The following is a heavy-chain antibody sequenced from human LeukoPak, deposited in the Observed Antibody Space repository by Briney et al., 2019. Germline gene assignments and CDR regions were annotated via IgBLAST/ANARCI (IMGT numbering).Heavy chain of an antibody. D-gene: IGHD2-2*01. Sequence: PSDTLSLTSTVSVGSISSGDYYWTWIRQPPGKGPEWIEYIYYSGSTYYNPSLKSRVTISVDTSKNQFSLKLSSVTAADTAVYYCARSPKYCSSTSCYAYYYGMDVWGQGTTVTVSS. CDR1: VGSISSGDYY. CDR3: ARSPKYCSSTSCYAYYYGMDV. V-gene: IGHV4-30-4*02. CDR2: IYYSGST. J-gene: IGHJ6*02.